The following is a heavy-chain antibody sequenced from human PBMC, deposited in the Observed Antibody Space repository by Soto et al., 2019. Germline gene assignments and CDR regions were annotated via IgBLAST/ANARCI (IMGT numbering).Heavy chain of an antibody. J-gene: IGHJ6*02. CDR1: GGTFSSYA. CDR3: ARDSSSWIKSKYGMDV. V-gene: IGHV1-69*13. D-gene: IGHD6-13*01. CDR2: IIPIFGTA. Sequence: SVKVSCEASGGTFSSYAISWVRQAPGQGLEWMGGIIPIFGTANYAQKFQGRVTITADESTRTAYMELSSLRSEDTAVYYCARDSSSWIKSKYGMDVWGPGTTVTVYS.